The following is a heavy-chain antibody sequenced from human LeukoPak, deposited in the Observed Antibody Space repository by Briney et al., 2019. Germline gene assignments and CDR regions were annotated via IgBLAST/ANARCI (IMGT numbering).Heavy chain of an antibody. CDR1: GFSLSTSGVG. J-gene: IGHJ4*02. V-gene: IGHV2-5*01. D-gene: IGHD3-3*01. Sequence: SGPTLVKPTQTLTLTCTFSGFSLSTSGVGVGWIRQPPGKALEWLALIYWNDDKRYSPSLKSRLTITKDTSKNQVVLTMTNMDPVDTATYYCASITIFGVVNRSVDYWGQGTLVTVSS. CDR2: IYWNDDK. CDR3: ASITIFGVVNRSVDY.